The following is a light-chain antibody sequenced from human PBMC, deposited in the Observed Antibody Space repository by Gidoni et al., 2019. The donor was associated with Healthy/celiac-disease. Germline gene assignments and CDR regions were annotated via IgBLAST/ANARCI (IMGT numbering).Light chain of an antibody. J-gene: IGKJ4*01. CDR1: QSISSY. CDR2: AAS. Sequence: DIQMTQSPSSLSASVGDRVTITCRASQSISSYLNWYQQKPGKAPKLLIYAASSLQSGVPSRFSGSGSGTHFTLTIGSLQPEDFATYYCQQSYSTPLFGGGTKVEIK. CDR3: QQSYSTPL. V-gene: IGKV1-39*01.